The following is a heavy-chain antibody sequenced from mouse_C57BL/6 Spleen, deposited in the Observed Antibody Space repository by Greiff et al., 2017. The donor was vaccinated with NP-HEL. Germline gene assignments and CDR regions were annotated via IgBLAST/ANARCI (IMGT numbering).Heavy chain of an antibody. CDR3: ARSEAYYSLYYAMDY. CDR2: IYPGDGDT. Sequence: QVQLQQSGAELVKPGASVKISCKASGYAFSSYWMNWVKQRPGKGLEWIGQIYPGDGDTNYNGKFKGKATLTADKSSSTAYMQLSSLTSEDSAVYFCARSEAYYSLYYAMDYWGQGTSVTVSS. CDR1: GYAFSSYW. J-gene: IGHJ4*01. D-gene: IGHD2-12*01. V-gene: IGHV1-80*01.